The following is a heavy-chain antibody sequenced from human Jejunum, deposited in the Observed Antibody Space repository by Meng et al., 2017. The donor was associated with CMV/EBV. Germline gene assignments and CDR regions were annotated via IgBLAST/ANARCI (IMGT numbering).Heavy chain of an antibody. Sequence: YGGSFTAYYWSWIRQSPGKGLEWVGNINHSGSTNYNQSLKSRVLMSLDTSKNQFSLRLTSVTAADTALYYCARGLGYGNNINYFDSWGQGMLVTVSS. J-gene: IGHJ4*02. V-gene: IGHV4-34*01. CDR1: GGSFTAYY. CDR3: ARGLGYGNNINYFDS. CDR2: INHSGST. D-gene: IGHD5-24*01.